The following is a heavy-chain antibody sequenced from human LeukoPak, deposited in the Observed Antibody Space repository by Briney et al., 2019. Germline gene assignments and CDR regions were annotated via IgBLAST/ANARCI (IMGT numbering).Heavy chain of an antibody. Sequence: PSQTLSLTCTVSGGSISSGDSYWSWFRHPPGKGLEWIGYIYYSGSTYYNPSLKSRVTISVDTSKNQFSLKLYSVTAADTAVYYCGRARDSCGYLDAFDIWGQGTMVTVSS. CDR3: GRARDSCGYLDAFDI. V-gene: IGHV4-30-4*01. J-gene: IGHJ3*02. CDR2: IYYSGST. D-gene: IGHD3-22*01. CDR1: GGSISSGDSY.